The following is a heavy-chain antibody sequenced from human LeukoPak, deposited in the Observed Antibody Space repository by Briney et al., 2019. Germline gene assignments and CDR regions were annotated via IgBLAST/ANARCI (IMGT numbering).Heavy chain of an antibody. J-gene: IGHJ4*02. D-gene: IGHD3-10*01. V-gene: IGHV3-23*01. CDR3: AKDPQQGYYGSGSYFQDF. CDR1: GFTVSSNY. Sequence: GGSLRLSCAASGFTVSSNYMSWVRQAPGKGLEWVSAISGSGGSTYYADSVKGRFTISRDNSKNTLYLQMNSLRAEDTAVYYCAKDPQQGYYGSGSYFQDFWGQGTLVTVSS. CDR2: ISGSGGST.